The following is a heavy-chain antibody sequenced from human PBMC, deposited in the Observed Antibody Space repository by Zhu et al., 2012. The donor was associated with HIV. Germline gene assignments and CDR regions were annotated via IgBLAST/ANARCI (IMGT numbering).Heavy chain of an antibody. CDR3: ARVHYGDYPHFDY. CDR2: IYHSGTT. J-gene: IGHJ4*02. D-gene: IGHD4-17*01. CDR1: GYSITSTYY. Sequence: QVQLQESGPRLVKPSETLSLTCTVSGYSITSTYYWGWVRQSLEKGLEWIGSIYHSGTTYYNPSLKSRVTISVDTSKNQFSLKLSSVTAADTAVYYCARVHYGDYPHFDYWGQGTLVTVSS. V-gene: IGHV4-38-2*02.